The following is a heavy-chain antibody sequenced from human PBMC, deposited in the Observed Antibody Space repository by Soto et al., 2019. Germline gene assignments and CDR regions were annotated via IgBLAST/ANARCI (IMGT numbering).Heavy chain of an antibody. CDR3: RRDWDYPVL. Sequence: EVQLVESGGGLVKPGGSLRLSCAASGFTFANAWMSWVRQAPGKGLEWVGRVRSKADGGTTDYAAPVKGRFTISRDDSENTLYLQMNSLKIDDTAVYYCRRDWDYPVLWGQETLVTVSS. D-gene: IGHD1-7*01. J-gene: IGHJ4*02. CDR2: VRSKADGGTT. CDR1: GFTFANAW. V-gene: IGHV3-15*01.